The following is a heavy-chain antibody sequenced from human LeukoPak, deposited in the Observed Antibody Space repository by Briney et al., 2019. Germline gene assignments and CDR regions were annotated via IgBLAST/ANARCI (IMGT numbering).Heavy chain of an antibody. D-gene: IGHD1/OR15-1a*01. CDR1: GYTFTSYD. V-gene: IGHV1-8*03. Sequence: ASVKVSCKASGYTFTSYDINWVRQATGQGLEWMGWMNPNSGNTGYAQKFQGRVTITRNTSISTAYMELSSLRSEDTAVYYCARVGNRTGTRKNRKYYYYMDVWGKGTTVTVSS. J-gene: IGHJ6*03. CDR3: ARVGNRTGTRKNRKYYYYMDV. CDR2: MNPNSGNT.